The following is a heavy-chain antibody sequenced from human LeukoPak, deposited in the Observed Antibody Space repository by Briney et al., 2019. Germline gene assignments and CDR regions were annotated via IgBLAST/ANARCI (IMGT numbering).Heavy chain of an antibody. CDR3: ARDRPYYDSSGAPFDY. D-gene: IGHD3-22*01. CDR2: IKQDGSEK. J-gene: IGHJ4*02. CDR1: GFTFSSYG. Sequence: PGGSLRLSCAASGFTFSSYGMHWVRQAPGKGLEWVANIKQDGSEKYYVDSVKGRFTISRDNAKNSLYLQMNSLRAEDTAVYYCARDRPYYDSSGAPFDYWGQGTLVTVSS. V-gene: IGHV3-7*01.